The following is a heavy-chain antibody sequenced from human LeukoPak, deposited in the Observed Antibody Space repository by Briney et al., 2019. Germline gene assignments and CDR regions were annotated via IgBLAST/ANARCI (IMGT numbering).Heavy chain of an antibody. D-gene: IGHD2-15*01. Sequence: GGSLRLSCAASGFTFSSYEMNWVRQAPGKGLEWVANIKQDGSEEYYVDSVKGRFTISRDNAKNSLFLQMNSLRAEDTAVYYCAVGGSCHYHWGQGTLVTVSS. CDR3: AVGGSCHYH. J-gene: IGHJ5*02. CDR2: IKQDGSEE. V-gene: IGHV3-7*03. CDR1: GFTFSSYE.